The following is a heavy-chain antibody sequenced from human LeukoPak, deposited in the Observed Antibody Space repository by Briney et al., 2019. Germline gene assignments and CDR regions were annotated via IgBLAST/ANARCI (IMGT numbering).Heavy chain of an antibody. CDR2: ISGSGVST. J-gene: IGHJ5*02. CDR1: GFTFSSYA. Sequence: PGGSLRLSCAASGFTFSSYAMSWLRQAPGKGLEWVSAISGSGVSTYYADSVRGRFTISRDNSKDTLYLQVNSLRAEDTALYFCAKGISSSSRTPFEPWGQGTLVTVSS. D-gene: IGHD2-2*01. CDR3: AKGISSSSRTPFEP. V-gene: IGHV3-23*01.